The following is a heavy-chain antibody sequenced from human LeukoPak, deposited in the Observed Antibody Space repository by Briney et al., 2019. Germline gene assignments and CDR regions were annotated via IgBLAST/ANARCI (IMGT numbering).Heavy chain of an antibody. J-gene: IGHJ6*02. V-gene: IGHV3-30-3*01. D-gene: IGHD2-15*01. CDR3: ARDRDIVVVSGMGV. CDR2: ISYDGSNK. CDR1: GFTFSSYA. Sequence: PGRSLRLSCAASGFTFSSYAMHWVRQAPGKGLEWVAVISYDGSNKYYADSVKGRFTISRDNSKNTLYLQMNSLRAEDTAVYYCARDRDIVVVSGMGVWGQGTTVTVSS.